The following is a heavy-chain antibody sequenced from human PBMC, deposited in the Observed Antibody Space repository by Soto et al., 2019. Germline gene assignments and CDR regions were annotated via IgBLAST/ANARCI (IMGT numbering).Heavy chain of an antibody. D-gene: IGHD6-6*01. Sequence: EVQLVESGGGLVQPGGSLRLSCAASGFSFTSYWMTWVRQAPGKGLEWVANIKQDGSEKYYVDSVKGRFTISRDNAKNSLNLHMNSLRDEDTAAYYCAKYRTSGGGLDPWGQGTLVTVSS. CDR3: AKYRTSGGGLDP. V-gene: IGHV3-7*01. CDR1: GFSFTSYW. J-gene: IGHJ5*02. CDR2: IKQDGSEK.